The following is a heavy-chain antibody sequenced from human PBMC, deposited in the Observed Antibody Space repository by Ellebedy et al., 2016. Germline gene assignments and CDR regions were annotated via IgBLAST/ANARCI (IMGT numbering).Heavy chain of an antibody. CDR2: ISGSGGST. CDR3: AKDHLDWGRNYYYYMDV. CDR1: GFTFSSYA. D-gene: IGHD3-16*01. V-gene: IGHV3-23*01. Sequence: GESLKISXAASGFTFSSYAMHWVRQAPGKGLEWVSAISGSGGSTYYADSVKGRFTISRDNSKNTLYLQMNSLRAEDTAVYYCAKDHLDWGRNYYYYMDVWGKGTTVTVSS. J-gene: IGHJ6*03.